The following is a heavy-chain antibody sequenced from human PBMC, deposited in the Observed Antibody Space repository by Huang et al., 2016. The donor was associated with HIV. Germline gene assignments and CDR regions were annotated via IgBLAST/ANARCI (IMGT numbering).Heavy chain of an antibody. V-gene: IGHV3-7*01. CDR3: ATKTAGMDI. D-gene: IGHD1-7*01. J-gene: IGHJ6*02. Sequence: VESGGRSVQPGGSIKLSCVGSTFTFGAYWMSWVQQPPGKGLEWVANIKQDESEKYYVDAVKGRFNISRDNARKVLFLEMDDLRVEDTAIYFCATKTAGMDIWGQGTTVTVSS. CDR2: IKQDESEK. CDR1: TFTFGAYW.